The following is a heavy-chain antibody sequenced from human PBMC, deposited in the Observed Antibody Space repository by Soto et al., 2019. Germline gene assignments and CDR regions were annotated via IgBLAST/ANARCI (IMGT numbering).Heavy chain of an antibody. CDR1: GGSFSGYY. CDR2: INHSGST. Sequence: PSETLSLTCAVYGGSFSGYYWSWIRQPPGKGLEWIGEINHSGSTNYNPSLKSRVTISVDTSKNQFSLKLSSATAADTAVYYCARGRRPNYYYYGMDVWGQGTTVTVSS. CDR3: ARGRRPNYYYYGMDV. J-gene: IGHJ6*02. V-gene: IGHV4-34*01.